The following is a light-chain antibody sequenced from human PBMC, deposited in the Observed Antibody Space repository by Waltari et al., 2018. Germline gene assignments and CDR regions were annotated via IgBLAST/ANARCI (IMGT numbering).Light chain of an antibody. J-gene: IGKJ1*01. V-gene: IGKV3-20*01. CDR1: QSISKY. CDR2: AAS. Sequence: VLTQSPGTLSLSPGERATLSCRASQSISKYLVWYQQRPGHAPRLLIYAASSRATGIPDRFSGSGFGTDVTLTISRLEPEGFAMYYCQNHERLPATFGQGAKVEIK. CDR3: QNHERLPAT.